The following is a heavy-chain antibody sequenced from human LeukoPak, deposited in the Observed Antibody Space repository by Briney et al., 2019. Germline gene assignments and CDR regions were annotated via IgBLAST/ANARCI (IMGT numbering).Heavy chain of an antibody. CDR3: AKANSGSPRRNAFDI. J-gene: IGHJ3*02. Sequence: GGSLRLSCAASGFTFSSYAMSWVRQAPGKGLEWVSATSGSGGSTYYAGSVKGRFTISRDNSKNTLYLQMNSLRAEDTAVYYCAKANSGSPRRNAFDIWGQGTMVTVSS. CDR2: TSGSGGST. D-gene: IGHD1-26*01. V-gene: IGHV3-23*01. CDR1: GFTFSSYA.